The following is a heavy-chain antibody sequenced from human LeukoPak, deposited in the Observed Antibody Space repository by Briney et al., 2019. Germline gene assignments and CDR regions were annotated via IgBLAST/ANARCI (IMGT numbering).Heavy chain of an antibody. D-gene: IGHD2-15*01. CDR1: GGSFSGYY. CDR2: INHSGST. V-gene: IGHV4-34*01. Sequence: SETLSLTCAVYGGSFSGYYWSWIRQPPGKGLEWIGEINHSGSTNYNPSLKGRVTISVDTSKNQFSLKLSSVTAADTAVYYCASMRWQLFDYWGQGTLVTVSS. J-gene: IGHJ4*02. CDR3: ASMRWQLFDY.